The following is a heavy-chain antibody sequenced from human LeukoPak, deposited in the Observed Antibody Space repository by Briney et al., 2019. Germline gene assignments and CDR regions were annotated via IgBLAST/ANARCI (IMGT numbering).Heavy chain of an antibody. J-gene: IGHJ4*02. CDR2: IYSGGST. V-gene: IGHV3-66*01. D-gene: IGHD6-19*01. Sequence: PGGSLRLSCAASGFTFSSYWMHWVRQAPGKGLEWVSVIYSGGSTYYADSVKGRFTISRDNSKNTLYLQMNSLRAEDTAVYYCARGSGGWLDYFDYWGQGTLVTVSS. CDR1: GFTFSSYW. CDR3: ARGSGGWLDYFDY.